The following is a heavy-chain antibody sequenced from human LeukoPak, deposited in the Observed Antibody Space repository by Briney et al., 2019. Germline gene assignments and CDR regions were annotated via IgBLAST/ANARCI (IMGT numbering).Heavy chain of an antibody. D-gene: IGHD5-12*01. CDR3: AKDIRGYSGYDLYFDY. V-gene: IGHV3-23*01. CDR1: GFTFSSYA. Sequence: GGSLRLSCAASGFTFSSYAVSWVRQAPGKGLEWVSAISGSGGSTYYADSVKGRFTISRDNSKNTLYLQMNSLRAEDTAVYYCAKDIRGYSGYDLYFDYWGQGTLVTVSS. J-gene: IGHJ4*02. CDR2: ISGSGGST.